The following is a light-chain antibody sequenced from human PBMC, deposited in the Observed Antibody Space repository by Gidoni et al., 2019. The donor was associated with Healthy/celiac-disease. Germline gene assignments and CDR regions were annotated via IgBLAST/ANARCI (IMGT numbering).Light chain of an antibody. J-gene: IGKJ4*01. V-gene: IGKV3-11*01. CDR1: QSFSSY. Sequence: ELVLTQSPATLSLSPGERATLSCRASQSFSSYLAWYQQKPGQAPRLLIYDASNRATGIPARFSGSGSGTDFTLTISSLEPEDFAVYYCQQRSNWPLLTFGGGTKVEIK. CDR3: QQRSNWPLLT. CDR2: DAS.